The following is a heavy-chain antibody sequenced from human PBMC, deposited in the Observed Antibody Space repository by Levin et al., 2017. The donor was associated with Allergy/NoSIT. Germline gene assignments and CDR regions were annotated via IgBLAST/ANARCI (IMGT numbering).Heavy chain of an antibody. D-gene: IGHD2-15*01. V-gene: IGHV3-15*01. CDR2: IKNKTDGGTT. J-gene: IGHJ5*02. CDR3: TTGGVVVAATQRPSSRFDP. Sequence: GGSLRLSCAASGFTFSNAWMSWVRQAPGKGLEWVGRIKNKTDGGTTDYAAPVKGRFTISRDDSKNTLYLQMNSLKTEDTAVYYCTTGGVVVAATQRPSSRFDPWGQGTLVTVSS. CDR1: GFTFSNAW.